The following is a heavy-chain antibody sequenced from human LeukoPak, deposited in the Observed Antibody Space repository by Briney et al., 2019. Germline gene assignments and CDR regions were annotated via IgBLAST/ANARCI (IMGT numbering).Heavy chain of an antibody. CDR2: ITATSSST. Sequence: GGSLRLSCAASGFTFSSYGMSWVRQAPGKGLEWVSAITATSSSTHGADSVQGRFTISRDNSKNTLYLQMNSLRPEDTAVYYCAKVRGYDSSGYYYWGQGTLVTVSS. CDR1: GFTFSSYG. CDR3: AKVRGYDSSGYYY. V-gene: IGHV3-23*01. J-gene: IGHJ4*02. D-gene: IGHD3-22*01.